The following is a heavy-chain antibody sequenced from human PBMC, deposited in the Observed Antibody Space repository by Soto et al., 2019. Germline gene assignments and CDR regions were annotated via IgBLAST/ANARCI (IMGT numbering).Heavy chain of an antibody. CDR1: GGSISSYY. J-gene: IGHJ4*02. CDR3: ARVWAHYDILTGSQYYFDY. CDR2: IYYSGST. D-gene: IGHD3-9*01. Sequence: SETLSLTCTVSGGSISSYYWSWIRQPPGKGLEWIGYIYYSGSTNYNPSLKSRVTISVDTSKNQFSLRLSSVTAADTAVYYCARVWAHYDILTGSQYYFDYWGQGTLVTVSS. V-gene: IGHV4-59*01.